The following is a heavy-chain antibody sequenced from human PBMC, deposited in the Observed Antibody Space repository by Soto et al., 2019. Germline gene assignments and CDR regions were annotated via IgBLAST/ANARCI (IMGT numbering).Heavy chain of an antibody. J-gene: IGHJ6*02. CDR3: ARADTAMGYYGMDV. D-gene: IGHD2-2*01. CDR2: MYPGDSQT. CDR1: GYSFSNYW. V-gene: IGHV5-51*01. Sequence: GESLKISCKTSGYSFSNYWIGWVRQMPGKGLEWVGVMYPGDSQTRYSPSFQGQVTISVDKSISTAYLHWSSLKASDTAMYYCARADTAMGYYGMDVWGQGTTVTVSS.